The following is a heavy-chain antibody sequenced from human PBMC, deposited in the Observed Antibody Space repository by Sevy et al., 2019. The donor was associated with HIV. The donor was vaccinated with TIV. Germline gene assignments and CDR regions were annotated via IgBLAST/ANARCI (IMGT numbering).Heavy chain of an antibody. CDR2: ISGGGSTI. Sequence: GGSLRLSCAASGFTFSSYSMNWVRQAPGKGLEWVSYISGGGSTIYYADSVKGRFTISRDSAKNSLYLQMNSLRAEDTAVYYCARLSGYSSSWSYFDYWGQGTLVTVSS. V-gene: IGHV3-48*01. D-gene: IGHD6-13*01. CDR1: GFTFSSYS. CDR3: ARLSGYSSSWSYFDY. J-gene: IGHJ4*02.